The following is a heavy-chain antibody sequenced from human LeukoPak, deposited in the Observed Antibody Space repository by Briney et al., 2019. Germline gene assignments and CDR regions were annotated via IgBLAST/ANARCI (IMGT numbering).Heavy chain of an antibody. V-gene: IGHV3-53*01. CDR1: GFTVHSNY. CDR3: AKDYRAHPLRPNWLAP. CDR2: IDRSGVT. J-gene: IGHJ5*02. Sequence: GGSLRLSCAASGFTVHSNYMSWGRQAPGKGLEWVSVIDRSGVTHYADSVKGRFTISRHNSKTVLYLQMNSLRAEDTGMYYCAKDYRAHPLRPNWLAPWGQGTLVTVSS. D-gene: IGHD1-26*01.